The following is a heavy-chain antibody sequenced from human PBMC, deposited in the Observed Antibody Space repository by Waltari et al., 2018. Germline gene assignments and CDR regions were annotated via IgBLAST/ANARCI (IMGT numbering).Heavy chain of an antibody. CDR3: ATRTLGQLVLDV. V-gene: IGHV1-8*02. CDR1: GYTFTSYD. D-gene: IGHD6-6*01. CDR2: MNPNSGNT. Sequence: QVQLVQSGAEVKKPGASVKVSCKASGYTFTSYDINWVRQATGQGLEWMGWMNPNSGNTGYAQKFQGRVTMTEDTSTDTAYMELSSLRSEDTAVYYCATRTLGQLVLDVWGQGTTVTVSS. J-gene: IGHJ6*02.